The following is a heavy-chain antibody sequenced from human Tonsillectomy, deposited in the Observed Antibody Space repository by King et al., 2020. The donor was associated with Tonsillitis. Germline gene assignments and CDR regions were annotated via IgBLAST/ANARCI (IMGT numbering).Heavy chain of an antibody. V-gene: IGHV1-2*02. CDR3: ARDSALRVFDH. CDR2: MNPNSGGT. D-gene: IGHD4-17*01. Sequence: QVQLVQSGAEAKKPGASVKVSCKASGYTLTGYYMHWLRQAPGQGLEWMGWMNPNSGGTNYAQKFQGRVNMTRDTAINTAYMELSRLRLDDTAVYYCARDSALRVFDHWGQGILVTVSS. CDR1: GYTLTGYY. J-gene: IGHJ4*02.